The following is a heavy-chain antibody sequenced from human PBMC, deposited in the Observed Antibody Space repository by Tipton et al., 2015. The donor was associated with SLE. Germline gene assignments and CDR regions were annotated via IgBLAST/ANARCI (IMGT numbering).Heavy chain of an antibody. J-gene: IGHJ2*01. V-gene: IGHV4-31*02. CDR2: ISYSGST. CDR3: ASVIPYYWYFDL. Sequence: LRLSCNVSGGSITSDGSFWTWIRQHPGRGLQWIGYISYSGSTYYNPSLRGRVTILLDTSKSQFSLKLTSVTAADTAVYYCASVIPYYWYFDLWGRGTLITVSS. D-gene: IGHD2-21*01. CDR1: GGSITSDGSF.